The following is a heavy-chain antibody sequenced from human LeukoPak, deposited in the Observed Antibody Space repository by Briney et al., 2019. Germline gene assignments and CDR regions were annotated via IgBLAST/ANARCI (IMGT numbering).Heavy chain of an antibody. V-gene: IGHV4-59*08. D-gene: IGHD5-18*01. CDR1: GGSISSYY. CDR2: IYYSGST. J-gene: IGHJ2*01. Sequence: PSETLSLTCTVSGGSISSYYWSWIRQPPGKGLEWIGYIYYSGSTNYNPSLKSRVTISVDTSKNQFSLKLSSVTAADAAVYYCARRGGYSYGPYNWYFDLWGRGTLVTVSS. CDR3: ARRGGYSYGPYNWYFDL.